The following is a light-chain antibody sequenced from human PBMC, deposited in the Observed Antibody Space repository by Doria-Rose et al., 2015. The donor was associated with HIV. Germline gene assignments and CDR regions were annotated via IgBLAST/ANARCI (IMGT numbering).Light chain of an antibody. Sequence: CRCSQTVRTYSHWFQQEPGPAPKLLIYAASRLQSGVPSRFSGSGSGTDFTLTISGLQPGDFATYYCQQTYSSPPWTFGQGTKVEMK. CDR2: AAS. CDR3: QQTYSSPPWT. CDR1: QTVRTY. J-gene: IGKJ1*01. V-gene: IGKV1-39*01.